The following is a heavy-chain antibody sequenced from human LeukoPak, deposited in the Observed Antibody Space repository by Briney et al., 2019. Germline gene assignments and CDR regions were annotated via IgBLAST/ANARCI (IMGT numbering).Heavy chain of an antibody. J-gene: IGHJ1*01. CDR2: IDYDGGSG. Sequence: GGSLRLSCTVSGFTLSSYEMSWIRQAPGKGLEWVSSIDYDGGSGHYADSVKGRFTISRDNSNNALFLHLNSLRGEDTAVYYCTRNSGWYGLSWGQGTLVTVSS. CDR3: TRNSGWYGLS. V-gene: IGHV3-23*01. D-gene: IGHD6-19*01. CDR1: GFTLSSYE.